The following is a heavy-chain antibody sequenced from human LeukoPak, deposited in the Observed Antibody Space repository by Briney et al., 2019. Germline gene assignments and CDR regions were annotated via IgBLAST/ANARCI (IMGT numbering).Heavy chain of an antibody. V-gene: IGHV4-39*07. Sequence: SETLSLTCTVSGGSISSSSYYWGWIRQPPGKGLEWIGSIYYSGSTYYTPSLKGRVTISVDTSKTQFSLKLSPVTAADTAVYYCARERASGSYSYALDAFDIWGQGTMVTVSS. D-gene: IGHD1-26*01. CDR2: IYYSGST. CDR1: GGSISSSSYY. J-gene: IGHJ3*02. CDR3: ARERASGSYSYALDAFDI.